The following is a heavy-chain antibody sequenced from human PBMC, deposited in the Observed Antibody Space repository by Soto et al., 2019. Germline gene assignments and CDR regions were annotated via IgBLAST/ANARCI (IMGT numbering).Heavy chain of an antibody. CDR1: GGSISSGGYY. CDR3: ARSSSGGSYWFDP. D-gene: IGHD2-15*01. J-gene: IGHJ5*02. V-gene: IGHV4-31*03. Sequence: QVQLQESGPGLVKPSQTLSLTCTVSGGSISSGGYYWSWIRQHPGKGLEWIGYIYYSGSTYYNPSLKSRVTISVDTSKKQFSLKLSSVTAADTAVYYCARSSSGGSYWFDPWGQGTLVTVSS. CDR2: IYYSGST.